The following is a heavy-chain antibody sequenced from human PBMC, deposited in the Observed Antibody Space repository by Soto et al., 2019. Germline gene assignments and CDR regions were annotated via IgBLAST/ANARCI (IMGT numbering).Heavy chain of an antibody. CDR1: GGSISSSSYY. CDR3: ARRKTTGLPWGAFDI. J-gene: IGHJ3*02. V-gene: IGHV4-39*01. CDR2: IYYSGST. D-gene: IGHD2-8*02. Sequence: SETLSLTCTVSGGSISSSSYYWGWIRQPPGKGLEWIGSIYYSGSTYYNPSLKSRVTISVDTSKNQFSLKLSSVTAADTAVYYCARRKTTGLPWGAFDIWGQGTMVTVSS.